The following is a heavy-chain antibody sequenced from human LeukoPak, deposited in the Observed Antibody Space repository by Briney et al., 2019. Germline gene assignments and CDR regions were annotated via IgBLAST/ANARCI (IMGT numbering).Heavy chain of an antibody. CDR1: GFTVSSNY. D-gene: IGHD3-22*01. Sequence: GGSLRLSCAASGFTVSSNYMSWVRQAPGKGLEWVSVIYSGGSTFYADSVRGRFTLSRDSSKNTLYLQMNSLRAEDTAVYYCAKPLLHYDSSGYYSPFDSWGQGTLVTVSS. CDR3: AKPLLHYDSSGYYSPFDS. J-gene: IGHJ4*02. CDR2: IYSGGST. V-gene: IGHV3-53*01.